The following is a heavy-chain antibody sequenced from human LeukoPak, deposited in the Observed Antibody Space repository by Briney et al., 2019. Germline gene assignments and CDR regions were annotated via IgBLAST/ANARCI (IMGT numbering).Heavy chain of an antibody. Sequence: ASVKVSCKASGYTFTSYDINWVRQATGQGLEWMGWMNPNSGNTGYAQKFQGRVTMTRNTSISTAYMGLSSLRSEDTAVYYCARSPTPGIAAAGSDFPWFDPWGQGTLVTVSS. CDR2: MNPNSGNT. CDR3: ARSPTPGIAAAGSDFPWFDP. CDR1: GYTFTSYD. D-gene: IGHD6-13*01. J-gene: IGHJ5*02. V-gene: IGHV1-8*01.